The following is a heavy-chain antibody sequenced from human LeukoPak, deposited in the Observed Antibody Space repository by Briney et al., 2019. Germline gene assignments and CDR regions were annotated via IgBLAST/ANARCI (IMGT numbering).Heavy chain of an antibody. CDR3: VKITSVTGGDC. Sequence: GGSLRLSCAASGFTVSSNYMSWVRQAPGKGLERVSVIYSGGSTYYADSVKGRFTISRDNSKNTLYLQMSSLRAEDTAVYYCVKITSVTGGDCWGQGTRLTVSS. D-gene: IGHD1-1*01. J-gene: IGHJ4*02. CDR1: GFTVSSNY. CDR2: IYSGGST. V-gene: IGHV3-66*01.